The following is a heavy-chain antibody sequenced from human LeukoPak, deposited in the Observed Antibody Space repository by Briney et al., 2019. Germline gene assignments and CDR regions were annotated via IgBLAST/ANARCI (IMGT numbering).Heavy chain of an antibody. J-gene: IGHJ4*02. CDR3: ARDLRITIFGVLTRVFDY. CDR2: INWNGGRT. CDR1: GFTFYDYD. Sequence: GGSLRLSCAASGFTFYDYDMSWVRQAPGKGLEWVSGINWNGGRTVYADSVKGRFTISRDNAKNSLYLQMNNLRAEDTALYYCARDLRITIFGVLTRVFDYWGQGTLVTVSS. D-gene: IGHD3-3*01. V-gene: IGHV3-20*04.